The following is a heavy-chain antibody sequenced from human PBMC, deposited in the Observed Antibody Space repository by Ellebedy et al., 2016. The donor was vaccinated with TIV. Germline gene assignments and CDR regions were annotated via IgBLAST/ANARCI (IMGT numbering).Heavy chain of an antibody. CDR2: ISRYNGHT. D-gene: IGHD3-9*01. V-gene: IGHV1-18*01. Sequence: AASVKVSCKASGYTFSTHCITWVRHHPGQGLEWMGWISRYNGHTNYAQKLQGKVTMTTHTSTSTAYMELRSLTSDDTALYYCARDRSDILTGYQSDYWGQGTLGTVSS. J-gene: IGHJ4*02. CDR1: GYTFSTHC. CDR3: ARDRSDILTGYQSDY.